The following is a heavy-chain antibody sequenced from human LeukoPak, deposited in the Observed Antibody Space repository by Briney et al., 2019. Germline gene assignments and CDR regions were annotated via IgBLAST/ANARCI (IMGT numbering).Heavy chain of an antibody. J-gene: IGHJ4*02. D-gene: IGHD6-6*01. Sequence: GGSLRLSCAASGFNFSSYGMHWVRQAPGKGLEWVALVWYDGTTKHYADSVRGRFTISRDNSKNTLHLQMNSLSAEDTAVYYCARDPSSSSAFDYWGQGTLVTVSS. CDR2: VWYDGTTK. V-gene: IGHV3-33*01. CDR3: ARDPSSSSAFDY. CDR1: GFNFSSYG.